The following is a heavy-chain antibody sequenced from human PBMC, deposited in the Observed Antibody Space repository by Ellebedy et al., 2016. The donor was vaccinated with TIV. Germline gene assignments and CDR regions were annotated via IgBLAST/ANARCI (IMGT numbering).Heavy chain of an antibody. J-gene: IGHJ4*02. CDR3: ATDKVCFTFDI. CDR1: GFTFSASW. CDR2: INQDGRTT. Sequence: PGGSLRLSCAASGFTFSASWMTWVRQAPGQGLEWVANINQDGRTTNYVDSVKGRFTISRDNAKNSLYLQLNSLRVDDTAMYYCATDKVCFTFDIWGQGTLVTVSS. D-gene: IGHD2/OR15-2a*01. V-gene: IGHV3-7*01.